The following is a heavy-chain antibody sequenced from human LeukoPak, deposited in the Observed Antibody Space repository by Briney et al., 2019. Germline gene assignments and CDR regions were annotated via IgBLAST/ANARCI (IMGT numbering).Heavy chain of an antibody. J-gene: IGHJ4*02. CDR3: ASLSTSGYYDFDY. V-gene: IGHV3-11*06. CDR2: ISSTSRYT. Sequence: GGSLRLSCAASGFTFSDHYMSWIRQAPGKGLEWLSYISSTSRYTNYADSVKGRFTISRDNAKSSLYLQMNSLRAEDTAVYYCASLSTSGYYDFDYWGQGTLVTVSS. CDR1: GFTFSDHY. D-gene: IGHD3-22*01.